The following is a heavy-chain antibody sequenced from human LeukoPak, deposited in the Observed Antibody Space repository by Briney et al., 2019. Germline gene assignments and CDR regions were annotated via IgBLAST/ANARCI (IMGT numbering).Heavy chain of an antibody. J-gene: IGHJ4*02. CDR1: GFIFSNYA. CDR3: ARGGPTVF. V-gene: IGHV3-23*01. Sequence: PGGSLRLSCAASGFIFSNYAMSWVRQAPGKGLQWVSAFSGSGGSTYYADSVKGRFTISRDNSRNTLYLQMNSLRAKDTAVYYCARGGPTVFWGQGTLVTVSS. D-gene: IGHD4-17*01. CDR2: FSGSGGST.